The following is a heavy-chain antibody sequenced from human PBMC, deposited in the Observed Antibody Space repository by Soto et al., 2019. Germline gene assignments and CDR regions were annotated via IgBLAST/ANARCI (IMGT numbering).Heavy chain of an antibody. J-gene: IGHJ6*03. CDR3: GYCSGGSCPSPYYYYYYMDV. CDR1: GYTFTGYH. Sequence: SVKVSCKASGYTFTGYHMHWVRQARGQRLEWIGWIVVGSGNTNYAQKFQERVTITRDMSTSTAYMELSSLRSEDTAVYYCGYCSGGSCPSPYYYYYYMDVWGKGTTVTVSS. D-gene: IGHD2-15*01. CDR2: IVVGSGNT. V-gene: IGHV1-58*02.